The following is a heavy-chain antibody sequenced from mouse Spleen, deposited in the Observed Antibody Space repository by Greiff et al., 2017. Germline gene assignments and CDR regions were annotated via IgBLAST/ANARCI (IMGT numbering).Heavy chain of an antibody. CDR3: ARVVYKVYGNYDYFDN. J-gene: IGHJ2*01. CDR2: ILPGSGST. V-gene: IGHV1-9*01. CDR1: GYTFSSYW. D-gene: IGHD2-10*02. Sequence: QVQLQQSGAELMKPGASVKISCKATGYTFSSYWIEWVKQRPGHGLEWIGEILPGSGSTNYNEKFKGKATFTADTSSNTAYMQLSSLTSEDSAVYYCARVVYKVYGNYDYFDNWGQGTTLTVSS.